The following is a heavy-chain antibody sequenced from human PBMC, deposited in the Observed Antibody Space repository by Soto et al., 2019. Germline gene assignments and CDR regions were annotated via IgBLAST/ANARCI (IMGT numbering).Heavy chain of an antibody. CDR1: GSSISSYY. V-gene: IGHV4-59*01. CDR3: ARDDDYSNRFDP. Sequence: PSETLSLTCTVSGSSISSYYWSWIRQPPGKGLEWIGYIYYSGSTNYSPSLKSRVTISVDTSKNQFSLKLSSVTAADTAVYYCARDDDYSNRFDPWGQGTLVTVS. CDR2: IYYSGST. J-gene: IGHJ5*02. D-gene: IGHD4-4*01.